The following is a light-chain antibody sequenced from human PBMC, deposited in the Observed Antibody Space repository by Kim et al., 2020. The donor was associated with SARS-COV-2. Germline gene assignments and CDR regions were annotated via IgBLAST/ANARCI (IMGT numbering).Light chain of an antibody. CDR2: DTS. Sequence: PGGTVSVTCGSRTGAGTSTQYPYWFQQKPGQVPRTLIYDTSNKRAGTPARFSGSLRGGKAALTLSGAQAEDGADYYCLRSYSGAWVFGGGTQLAVL. CDR1: TGAGTSTQY. CDR3: LRSYSGAWV. J-gene: IGLJ3*02. V-gene: IGLV7-46*01.